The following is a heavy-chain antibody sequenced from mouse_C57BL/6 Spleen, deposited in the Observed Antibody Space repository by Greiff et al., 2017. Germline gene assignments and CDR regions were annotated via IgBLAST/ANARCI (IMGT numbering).Heavy chain of an antibody. J-gene: IGHJ4*01. V-gene: IGHV5-4*01. D-gene: IGHD1-1*01. CDR1: GFTFSSYA. CDR2: ISDGGSYT. CDR3: ARPHYYGSSHAMDY. Sequence: EVQLVESGGGLVKPGGSLKLSCAASGFTFSSYAMSWVRQTPEKRLEWVATISDGGSYTYYPDNVKGRFTISRDNAKNNLYLQMSHLKSEDTAMXYCARPHYYGSSHAMDYWGQGTSVTVSS.